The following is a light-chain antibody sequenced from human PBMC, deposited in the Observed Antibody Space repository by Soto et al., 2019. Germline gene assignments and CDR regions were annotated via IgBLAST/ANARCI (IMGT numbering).Light chain of an antibody. CDR2: AAS. CDR3: QQSYSTPQT. CDR1: QSISSS. J-gene: IGKJ1*01. Sequence: DIPMTQSPSSLSVSVGDRVTVTCRASQSISSSLNWYQQKPGKAPKLLIYAASSLQGGVPSRFSGSGSGTDFTLTISSLQPEDFATYYCQQSYSTPQTFGQGTKVEIK. V-gene: IGKV1-39*01.